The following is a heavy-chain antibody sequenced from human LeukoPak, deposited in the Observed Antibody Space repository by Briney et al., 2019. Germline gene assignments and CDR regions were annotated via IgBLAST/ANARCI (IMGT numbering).Heavy chain of an antibody. Sequence: GSLRLSCVASGFPFSSYWMTWVRQAPGKGLEWVAVISYDGSNKYYADSVKGRFTISRDNSKNTLYLQMNSLRAEDTAVYYCARLYCSSTSCYTGVDYWGQGTLVTVSS. CDR3: ARLYCSSTSCYTGVDY. V-gene: IGHV3-30*03. CDR2: ISYDGSNK. CDR1: GFPFSSYW. J-gene: IGHJ4*02. D-gene: IGHD2-2*02.